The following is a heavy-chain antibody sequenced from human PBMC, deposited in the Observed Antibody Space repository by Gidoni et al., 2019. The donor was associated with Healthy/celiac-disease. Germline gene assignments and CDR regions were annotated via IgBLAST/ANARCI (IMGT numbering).Heavy chain of an antibody. V-gene: IGHV3-23*01. D-gene: IGHD6-6*01. Sequence: EVQLLESGGGLVQPGGSLSLSCADSGFTFSSYAMSWVRQAPGKGLEWVSAISGSGGSTYYADSVKGRFTISRDNSKNTLYLQMNSLRAEDTAVYYCAKGMGSSIYFDYWGQGTLVTVSS. CDR3: AKGMGSSIYFDY. CDR1: GFTFSSYA. CDR2: ISGSGGST. J-gene: IGHJ4*02.